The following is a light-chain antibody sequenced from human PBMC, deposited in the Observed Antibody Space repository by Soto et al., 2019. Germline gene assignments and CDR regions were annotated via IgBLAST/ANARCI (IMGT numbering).Light chain of an antibody. CDR3: QQYGSSPIT. V-gene: IGKV3-20*01. CDR1: QSVTRGS. J-gene: IGKJ5*01. Sequence: EILLTQSPDTLPLSPGEGVPLSCRPSQSVTRGSLAWYQQKPGQAPRLLVYDASIRASGISDRFSGSVSGTDFTLTITRLEPEDVGVYYCQQYGSSPITFGQGTRLEIE. CDR2: DAS.